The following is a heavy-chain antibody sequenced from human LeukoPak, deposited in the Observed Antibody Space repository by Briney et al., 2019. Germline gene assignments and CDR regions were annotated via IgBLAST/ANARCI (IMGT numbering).Heavy chain of an antibody. CDR1: GYTFSTYW. CDR3: ARPFGVAYMDV. Sequence: GESLKISCKGSGYTFSTYWIGWVRQMPGKGLEWMGIIYPGNSDTIYSPSFQGQVTISADKSISTAYLQWSSLKASDTAMYYCARPFGVAYMDVWGQGTTVTVSS. J-gene: IGHJ6*02. CDR2: IYPGNSDT. D-gene: IGHD3-3*01. V-gene: IGHV5-51*01.